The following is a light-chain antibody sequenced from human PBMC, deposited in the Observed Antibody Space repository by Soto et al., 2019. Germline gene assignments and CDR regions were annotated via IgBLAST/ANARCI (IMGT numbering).Light chain of an antibody. J-gene: IGKJ5*01. CDR1: QSISNL. V-gene: IGKV3-15*01. CDR2: GAS. CDR3: QQYNNWPPT. Sequence: EIVMTQSPATLSVSPGEGATLSCRASQSISNLLAWYQQKPGQAPRLLIYGASSRATGIPARFNGSGSGTEFTLTISSLQSEDFAVYYCQQYNNWPPTFGQGTRLEIK.